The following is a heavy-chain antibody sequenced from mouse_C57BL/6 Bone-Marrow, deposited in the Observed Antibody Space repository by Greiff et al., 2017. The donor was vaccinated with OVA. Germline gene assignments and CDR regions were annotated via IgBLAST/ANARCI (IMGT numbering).Heavy chain of an antibody. CDR2: IWSGGST. V-gene: IGHV2-2*01. J-gene: IGHJ1*03. Sequence: QVQLKESGPGLVQPSQSLSITCTVSGFSLTSYGVHWVRQSPGKGLEWLGVIWSGGSTDYNAAFISRLSISKDNSKSQVFFKMNSLQADDTAIYYCARNRWLPYWYFDVWGTGTTVTVSS. CDR1: GFSLTSYG. CDR3: ARNRWLPYWYFDV. D-gene: IGHD2-3*01.